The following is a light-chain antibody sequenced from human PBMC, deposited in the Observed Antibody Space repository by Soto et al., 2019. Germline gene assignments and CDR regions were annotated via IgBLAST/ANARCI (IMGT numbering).Light chain of an antibody. CDR3: QQYGSSPST. Sequence: EIVLTQSPGPLSLSPGERATLSCRASQSVSSSYLAWYQQKPGQAPRLLIYGASSRATGIPDRCSGSGSGTDFTLTISRLEPEDFAVYDCQQYGSSPSTFGQGTRLEIK. CDR2: GAS. V-gene: IGKV3-20*01. J-gene: IGKJ5*01. CDR1: QSVSSSY.